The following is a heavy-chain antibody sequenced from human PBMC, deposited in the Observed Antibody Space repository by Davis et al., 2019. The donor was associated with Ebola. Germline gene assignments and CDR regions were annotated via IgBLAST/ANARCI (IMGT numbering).Heavy chain of an antibody. D-gene: IGHD3-3*01. V-gene: IGHV1-3*01. CDR1: GYTFTSYA. CDR2: INAGNGNT. CDR3: ARRDTYYDFWSGPQYGMDV. Sequence: ASVKVSCKASGYTFTSYAMHWVRQAPGQRLEWMGWINAGNGNTKYSQKFQGRVTITRDTSASTAYMELSSLRSEDTAVYYCARRDTYYDFWSGPQYGMDVWGQGTTVTVSS. J-gene: IGHJ6*02.